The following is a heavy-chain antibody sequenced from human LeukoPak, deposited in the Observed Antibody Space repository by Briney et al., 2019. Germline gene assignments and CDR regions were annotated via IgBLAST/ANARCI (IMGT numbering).Heavy chain of an antibody. J-gene: IGHJ3*02. Sequence: GGSLRLSCTASGFTFGDYAMSWVRQAPGKWLEWVGFIRSKAYGGTTEYAASVKGRFTISRDDSKSIAYLQMNSLKTEDTAVYYCTGPIAVAGTLAFDIWGQGTMVTVSS. V-gene: IGHV3-49*04. CDR1: GFTFGDYA. CDR3: TGPIAVAGTLAFDI. CDR2: IRSKAYGGTT. D-gene: IGHD6-19*01.